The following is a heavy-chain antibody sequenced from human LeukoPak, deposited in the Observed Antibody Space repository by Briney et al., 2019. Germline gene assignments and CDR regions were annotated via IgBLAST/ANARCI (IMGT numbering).Heavy chain of an antibody. CDR2: FDPEDGVT. CDR1: GYTLTELS. V-gene: IGHV1-24*01. J-gene: IGHJ4*02. Sequence: ASVKVSCKVSGYTLTELSMHWVRQAPGKGLEWMGGFDPEDGVTIYAQKFQGRVTMTEDTSTDTAYMELSSLRSEDTAVYYCATGAPDIVVVVAARTFDYWGQGTLVTVSS. D-gene: IGHD2-15*01. CDR3: ATGAPDIVVVVAARTFDY.